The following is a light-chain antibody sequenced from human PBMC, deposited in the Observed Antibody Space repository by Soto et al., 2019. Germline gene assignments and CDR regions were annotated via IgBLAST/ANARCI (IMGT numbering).Light chain of an antibody. V-gene: IGKV3-15*01. CDR2: GAS. CDR1: QSISSN. CDR3: QQYNNWPPWT. Sequence: EIVMTQSPATLSVSPGERATLSCWASQSISSNLAWYQQKPGQAPRLLIYGASTRATGIPARFSGSGSGTEFTLTISSLQSEDFAGYYCQQYNNWPPWTFGQGTKVEIK. J-gene: IGKJ1*01.